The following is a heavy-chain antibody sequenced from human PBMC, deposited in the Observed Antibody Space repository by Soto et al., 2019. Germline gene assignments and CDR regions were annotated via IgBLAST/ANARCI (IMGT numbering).Heavy chain of an antibody. CDR3: ARPYCSSTSCPYQYYYYGMDV. J-gene: IGHJ6*02. CDR1: GYTFTSYA. Sequence: ASVKVSCKASGYTFTSYAMHWVRQAPGQRLEWMGWINAGSGNTKYSQKFQGRVTITRDTSASTAYMELSSLRSEDTAVYYCARPYCSSTSCPYQYYYYGMDVWGQGTTVTVSS. D-gene: IGHD2-2*01. V-gene: IGHV1-3*01. CDR2: INAGSGNT.